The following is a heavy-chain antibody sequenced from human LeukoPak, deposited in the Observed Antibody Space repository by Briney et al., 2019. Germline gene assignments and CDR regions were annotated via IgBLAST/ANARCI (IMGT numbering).Heavy chain of an antibody. CDR1: GFTFGNYW. Sequence: PGGSLRVSCAASGFTFGNYWLSWVRQAPGKGPEWVANIKQDGSEKYFVGTVKGRFTISRDNAKNSVFLQMNSLRAEDTAVYYCARDGGGWTFFDYWGQGTPVTVSS. J-gene: IGHJ4*02. CDR3: ARDGGGWTFFDY. CDR2: IKQDGSEK. D-gene: IGHD6-19*01. V-gene: IGHV3-7*04.